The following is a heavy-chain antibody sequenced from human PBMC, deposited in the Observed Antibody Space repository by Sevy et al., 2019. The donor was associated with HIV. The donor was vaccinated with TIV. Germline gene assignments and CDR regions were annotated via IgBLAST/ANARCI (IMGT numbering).Heavy chain of an antibody. CDR2: IYHSGST. Sequence: SETPSLTCAVSGYSISSGYYWGWIRQPPGKGLEWIGSIYHSGSTYYNPSLKSRVTISVDTSKNQFSLKLSSVTAADTAVYYCARKESDYYGSGSYQINWYFDLWGRGTLVTVSS. CDR1: GYSISSGYY. J-gene: IGHJ2*01. V-gene: IGHV4-38-2*01. CDR3: ARKESDYYGSGSYQINWYFDL. D-gene: IGHD3-10*01.